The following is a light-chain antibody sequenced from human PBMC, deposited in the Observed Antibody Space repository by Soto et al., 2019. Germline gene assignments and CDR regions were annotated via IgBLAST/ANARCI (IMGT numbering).Light chain of an antibody. CDR2: KGS. CDR3: QQYNSYKRT. V-gene: IGKV1-5*03. CDR1: QSISIW. J-gene: IGKJ1*01. Sequence: DIQMTQSPSTLSASVGDRVTITCRASQSISIWLAWYQQKPGKAPKLLIYKGSSLESGVPSRFSDSGSGIDFTLTISSLQPDDFATYYCQQYNSYKRTFGQGTKVEIK.